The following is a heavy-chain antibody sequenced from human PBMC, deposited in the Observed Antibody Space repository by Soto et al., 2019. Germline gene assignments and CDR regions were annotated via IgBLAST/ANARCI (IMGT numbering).Heavy chain of an antibody. Sequence: SETLSLTCAVYGGSFSGYYWSWIRQPPGKGLEWIGEINHSGSTNYNPSLKGRVTISVDTSKNQFSLKLSSVTAADTAVYYCARGGLGDIVATTPDVWGKGTTVTVS. CDR3: ARGGLGDIVATTPDV. J-gene: IGHJ6*03. D-gene: IGHD5-12*01. V-gene: IGHV4-34*01. CDR1: GGSFSGYY. CDR2: INHSGST.